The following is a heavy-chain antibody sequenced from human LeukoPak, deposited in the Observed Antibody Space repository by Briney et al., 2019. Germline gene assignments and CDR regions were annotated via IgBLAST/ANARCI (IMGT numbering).Heavy chain of an antibody. CDR1: GFTFSSYR. D-gene: IGHD3-10*01. V-gene: IGHV3-7*01. CDR2: IKEGGSEK. J-gene: IGHJ6*03. CDR3: ARRWAGSGRMDV. Sequence: AGGSLRLSCAASGFTFSSYRMTWVRQAPGKGLEWVANIKEGGSEKYYVDSVKGRFTISRDDAKNSLYLQMNSLRAEDTAVYYCARRWAGSGRMDVWGKGTTVTVSS.